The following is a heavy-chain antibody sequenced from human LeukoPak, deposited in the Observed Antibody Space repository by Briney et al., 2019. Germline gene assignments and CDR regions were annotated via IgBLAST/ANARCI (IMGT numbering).Heavy chain of an antibody. CDR3: ARRRDGYYGYYYYGMDV. Sequence: SETLSLTCTVSGGSVSSGSYYWSWIRQPPGKGLEWIGYIYYSGSTNYNPSLKSRVTIPVDTSKNQFSLKLSSVTAADTAVYYCARRRDGYYGYYYYGMDVWGQGTTVTVSS. D-gene: IGHD5-24*01. J-gene: IGHJ6*02. CDR1: GGSVSSGSYY. CDR2: IYYSGST. V-gene: IGHV4-61*01.